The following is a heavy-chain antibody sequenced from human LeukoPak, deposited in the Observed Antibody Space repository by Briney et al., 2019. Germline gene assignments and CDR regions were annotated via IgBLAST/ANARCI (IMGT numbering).Heavy chain of an antibody. J-gene: IGHJ4*02. D-gene: IGHD4-17*01. Sequence: QSGGSLRLSCAASGFTVSSNYMSWVRQAPGKGLEWVSVIYSGGSTYCADSVKGRFTISRDNSKNTLYLQMNSLRAEDTAVYYCARGASYGDYSYWGQGTLVTVSS. CDR2: IYSGGST. CDR1: GFTVSSNY. CDR3: ARGASYGDYSY. V-gene: IGHV3-53*01.